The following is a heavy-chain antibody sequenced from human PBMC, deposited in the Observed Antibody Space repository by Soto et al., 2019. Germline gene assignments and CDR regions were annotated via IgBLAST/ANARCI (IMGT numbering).Heavy chain of an antibody. J-gene: IGHJ4*02. CDR2: IYWDDDK. CDR1: GFSLSTTRVG. D-gene: IGHD6-19*01. CDR3: AHSVVAGLGYYFDY. Sequence: QITLKESGPTLVKPTQTLTLTCTFSGFSLSTTRVGVGWIRQPPGKALELLALIYWDDDKRYSPSLKSRLIITKDTSKNQVVLTMTNMDPVDTATYYCAHSVVAGLGYYFDYWGQGTLVTVSS. V-gene: IGHV2-5*02.